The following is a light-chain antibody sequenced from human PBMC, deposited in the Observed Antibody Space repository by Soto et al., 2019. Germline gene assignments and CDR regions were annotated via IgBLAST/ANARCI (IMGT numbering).Light chain of an antibody. Sequence: DIQMTQSPSTLSASVGDRVTITCRARQSISIWLAWYQQKPGKAPKLLIYDASILESGVPSRFSGSGSGTEFTLTNSSLQPDDFATYYCQQYNSYRTFGQGTKVDIK. J-gene: IGKJ1*01. V-gene: IGKV1-5*01. CDR1: QSISIW. CDR2: DAS. CDR3: QQYNSYRT.